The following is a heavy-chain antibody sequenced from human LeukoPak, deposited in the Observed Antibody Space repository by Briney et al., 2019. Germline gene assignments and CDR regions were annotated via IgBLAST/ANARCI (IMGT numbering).Heavy chain of an antibody. CDR1: GYSFTNFG. CDR2: ISPNSGNT. CDR3: ARDCTY. D-gene: IGHD2-8*01. J-gene: IGHJ4*02. Sequence: GASVKVSCKASGYSFTNFGINWVRQAPGQGLEWMGWISPNSGNTNYAQNLQGRVTMTTDTSTSTAYMELRSLTSDDTAFYYCARDCTYWGQGTLVTVSS. V-gene: IGHV1-18*01.